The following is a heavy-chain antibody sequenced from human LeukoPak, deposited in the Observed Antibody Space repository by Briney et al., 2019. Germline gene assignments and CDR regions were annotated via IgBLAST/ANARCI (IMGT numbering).Heavy chain of an antibody. D-gene: IGHD2-2*02. CDR2: ISGSGGST. CDR1: GFTFSSYA. V-gene: IGHV3-23*01. Sequence: GGSLRLSCAASGFTFSSYAMSWVRQAPGKGLEWVSAISGSGGSTYYADSVKGRFTISRDNSKNTLCLQMNSLRAEDTAVYYCPKGRYCSSTSCYNPDWYFDLWGRGTLVTVSS. CDR3: PKGRYCSSTSCYNPDWYFDL. J-gene: IGHJ2*01.